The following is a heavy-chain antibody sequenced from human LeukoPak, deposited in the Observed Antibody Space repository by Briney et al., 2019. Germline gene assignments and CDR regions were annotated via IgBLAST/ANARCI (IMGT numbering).Heavy chain of an antibody. V-gene: IGHV3-21*01. Sequence: GGSLRLSCAASGFTFSSYSMNWVRQAPGKGLEWVSSISSSSSYIYYADSVKGRFTISRDNANNSLYLQMSSLRAEDTAVYYCARVAYGDYEQLDPWGQGTLVTVSS. CDR2: ISSSSSYI. CDR3: ARVAYGDYEQLDP. CDR1: GFTFSSYS. D-gene: IGHD4-17*01. J-gene: IGHJ5*02.